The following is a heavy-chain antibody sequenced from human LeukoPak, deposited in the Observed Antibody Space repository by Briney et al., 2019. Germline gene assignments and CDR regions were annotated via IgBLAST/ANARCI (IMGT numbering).Heavy chain of an antibody. CDR1: GFTFSSYG. CDR2: IWYDGSNR. Sequence: GGSLRLSCAASGFTFSSYGMHWVRQAPGKGLEWVAVIWYDGSNRYYADSVEGRFTISRDDSKNTLYLQLNSLRAEDTAVYYCARGKREVLNTRVFDYWGQGTLVTVSS. V-gene: IGHV3-33*01. D-gene: IGHD1-26*01. CDR3: ARGKREVLNTRVFDY. J-gene: IGHJ4*02.